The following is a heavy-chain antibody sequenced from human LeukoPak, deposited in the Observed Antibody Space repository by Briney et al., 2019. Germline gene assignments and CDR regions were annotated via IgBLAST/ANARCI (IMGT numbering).Heavy chain of an antibody. CDR3: ARGMAVAGTRDY. D-gene: IGHD6-19*01. CDR1: RGSFSGYY. J-gene: IGHJ4*02. V-gene: IGHV4-34*01. CDR2: INHSGST. Sequence: SETLSLTCAVYRGSFSGYYWSWIRQPPGKGLEWIGEINHSGSTNYNPSLKSRVTISVDASKNQSSLKLSSVTAADTAVYYCARGMAVAGTRDYWGQGTLVTVSS.